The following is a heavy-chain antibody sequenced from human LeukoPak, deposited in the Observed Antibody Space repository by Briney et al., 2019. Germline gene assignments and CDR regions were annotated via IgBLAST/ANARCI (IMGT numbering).Heavy chain of an antibody. D-gene: IGHD6-19*01. CDR2: IYPGDSDT. V-gene: IGHV5-51*01. CDR1: GYSFTSYW. J-gene: IGHJ3*02. CDR3: ARLRGSSGWYMGFDI. Sequence: GESLKISCEGSGYSFTSYWIGWVRQMPGKGLEWMEIIYPGDSDTRYSPSFQGQVTISADKSISTAYLQWSSLKASDTAMYYCARLRGSSGWYMGFDIWGQGTMVTVSS.